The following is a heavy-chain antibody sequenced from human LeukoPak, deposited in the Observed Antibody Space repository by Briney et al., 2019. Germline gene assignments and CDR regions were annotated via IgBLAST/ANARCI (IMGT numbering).Heavy chain of an antibody. V-gene: IGHV3-11*01. CDR3: ARGPPDDFWSGYRLYYFDY. J-gene: IGHJ4*02. Sequence: GGSLRLSCAASGFTFSDYYMSWIRQAPGKGLEWVSYISSSSSTIYYADSVKGRFTISRDNAKNSLYLQMNSLRAKDTAVYYCARGPPDDFWSGYRLYYFDYWGQGTLVTVSS. D-gene: IGHD3-3*01. CDR2: ISSSSSTI. CDR1: GFTFSDYY.